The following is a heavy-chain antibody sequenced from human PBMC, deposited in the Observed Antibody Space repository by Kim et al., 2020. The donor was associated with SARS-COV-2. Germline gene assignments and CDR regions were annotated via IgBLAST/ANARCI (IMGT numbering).Heavy chain of an antibody. CDR1: GYTFTSYG. CDR2: ISAYNGNT. Sequence: ASVKVSCKASGYTFTSYGISWVRQAPGQGLEWMGWISAYNGNTNYAQKLQGRVTMTTDTSTSTAYMELRSLRSDDTAVYYCARGGTMYYDILTGYYRNWFDPWGQGTLFTVSS. J-gene: IGHJ5*02. CDR3: ARGGTMYYDILTGYYRNWFDP. V-gene: IGHV1-18*01. D-gene: IGHD3-9*01.